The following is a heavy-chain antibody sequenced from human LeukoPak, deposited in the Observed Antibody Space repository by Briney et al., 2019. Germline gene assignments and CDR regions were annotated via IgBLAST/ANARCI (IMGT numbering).Heavy chain of an antibody. CDR3: ARLRNWAWDFDS. CDR2: ISYSGNT. CDR1: GGSVSSYY. Sequence: PSETLSLTCTVSGGSVSSYYWSWIRQPPGKGLEWIGYISYSGNTNYNPSLKSRVTISADTSKNQFSLKMSSVTAEDTAVYFCARLRNWAWDFDSWGQGTLVTVSS. D-gene: IGHD7-27*01. J-gene: IGHJ4*02. V-gene: IGHV4-59*02.